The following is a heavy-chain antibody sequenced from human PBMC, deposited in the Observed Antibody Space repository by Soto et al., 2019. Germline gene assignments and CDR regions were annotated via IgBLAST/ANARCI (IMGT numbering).Heavy chain of an antibody. CDR3: ARDESRIAAAGLYYYGMDV. CDR1: GFTFSSYG. J-gene: IGHJ6*02. V-gene: IGHV3-33*01. D-gene: IGHD6-13*01. Sequence: PGGSLRLSCAASGFTFSSYGMHWVRQAPGKGLEWVAVIWYDGSNKYYADSVKGRFTISRDNSKNTLYLQMNSLRAEDTAVYYCARDESRIAAAGLYYYGMDVWGQGTTVTVSS. CDR2: IWYDGSNK.